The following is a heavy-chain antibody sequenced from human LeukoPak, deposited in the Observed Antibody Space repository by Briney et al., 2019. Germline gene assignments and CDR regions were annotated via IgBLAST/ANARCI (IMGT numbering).Heavy chain of an antibody. D-gene: IGHD3-9*01. Sequence: ASVKVSCKASGYTFASYDINWVRQATGQGLEWMGWMNPNSGNTGYAQKFQGRVTITRNTSISTAYMELSRLRSEDTAVYYCARGSPYYDILTGYYPDAFDIWGQGTMVTVSS. CDR2: MNPNSGNT. V-gene: IGHV1-8*03. J-gene: IGHJ3*02. CDR3: ARGSPYYDILTGYYPDAFDI. CDR1: GYTFASYD.